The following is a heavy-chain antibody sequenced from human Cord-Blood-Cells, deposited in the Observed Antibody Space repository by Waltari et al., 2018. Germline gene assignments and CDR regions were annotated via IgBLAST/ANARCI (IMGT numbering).Heavy chain of an antibody. CDR3: ATRNSSTAPFDY. Sequence: QVQLQQWGAGLLKPSETLSLTCAVYGGSFSGYYWIWIRQPPGKGLEWIGEIHHSGSTNYNPSLKSRVTISVDTSKNQFSLKLSSVTAADTAVYYCATRNSSTAPFDYWGQGTLVTVSS. V-gene: IGHV4-34*01. D-gene: IGHD6-13*01. CDR2: IHHSGST. CDR1: GGSFSGYY. J-gene: IGHJ4*02.